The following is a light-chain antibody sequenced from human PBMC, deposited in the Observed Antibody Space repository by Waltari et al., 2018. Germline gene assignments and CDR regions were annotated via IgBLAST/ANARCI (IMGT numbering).Light chain of an antibody. J-gene: IGLJ1*01. Sequence: QPALPQPASVSGSPGQSITIPCTGTSSDFGSYNLFSWYQHHPGKAPKLIIYEVTKRPSGVSKRFVGSKSCDGAYLTISGLQAEDEAEYYCCSFVGSRTSLYVFGTGTKGSVL. CDR3: CSFVGSRTSLYV. CDR2: EVT. V-gene: IGLV2-23*02. CDR1: SSDFGSYNL.